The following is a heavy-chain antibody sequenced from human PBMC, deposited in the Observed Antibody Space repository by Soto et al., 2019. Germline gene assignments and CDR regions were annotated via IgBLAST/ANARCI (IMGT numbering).Heavy chain of an antibody. D-gene: IGHD1-26*01. J-gene: IGHJ3*02. V-gene: IGHV4-4*02. CDR3: ARXTVGARGLGPSPHAFDI. Sequence: SETLSLTCAVSGGSISSSNWWSWVRQPPGKGLEWIGEIYHSGSTNYNPSLKSRVTISVDKSKNQFSLKLSSVTAADTAVYYCARXTVGARGLGPSPHAFDIWGQGTMVTVSS. CDR2: IYHSGST. CDR1: GGSISSSNW.